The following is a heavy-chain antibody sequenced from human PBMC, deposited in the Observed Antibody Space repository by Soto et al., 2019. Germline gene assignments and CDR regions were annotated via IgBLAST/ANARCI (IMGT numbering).Heavy chain of an antibody. CDR3: AKDIRWSDRSCYFDH. CDR2: ISWDGGST. V-gene: IGHV3-43*01. J-gene: IGHJ4*02. Sequence: GGSLRLSCAASGFTFDDYTMHWDRQAPGKGLEWVSLISWDGGSTYYADSVKGRFTISRDNSKNSLYLQMNSLRTEDTALYYCAKDIRWSDRSCYFDHWGQGTLVTVSS. D-gene: IGHD3-22*01. CDR1: GFTFDDYT.